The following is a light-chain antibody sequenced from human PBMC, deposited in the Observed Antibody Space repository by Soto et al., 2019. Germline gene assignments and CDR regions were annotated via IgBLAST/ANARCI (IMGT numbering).Light chain of an antibody. CDR3: QQYENLLT. V-gene: IGKV1-33*01. Sequence: DIQMTQSPSSLSASVGDRVTITCQASQDVSTYLNWYQQKPGKPPKLLIYDASTLEPGVPSRFSGSGSETHSSLTTSSLQPDDFATYYCQQYENLLTFGPGTKVDIK. CDR1: QDVSTY. CDR2: DAS. J-gene: IGKJ3*01.